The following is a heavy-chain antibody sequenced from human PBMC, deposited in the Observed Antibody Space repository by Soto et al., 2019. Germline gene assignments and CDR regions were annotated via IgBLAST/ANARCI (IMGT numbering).Heavy chain of an antibody. D-gene: IGHD3-16*01. J-gene: IGHJ4*02. Sequence: EVQLVESGGGLVQPGGNLRLSCVASGFTFDSYAMNWVRQAPGKGLEWPSYIGLNSGTIEYSDSVEGRFTISRDDGKSSLYLQRNSLRDEDTAVYFCARDHRWAFDYWGRGTLVTVTS. CDR3: ARDHRWAFDY. V-gene: IGHV3-48*02. CDR2: IGLNSGTI. CDR1: GFTFDSYA.